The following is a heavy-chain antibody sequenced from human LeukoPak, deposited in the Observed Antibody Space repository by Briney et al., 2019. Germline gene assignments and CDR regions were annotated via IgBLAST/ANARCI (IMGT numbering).Heavy chain of an antibody. CDR3: ARGSTGGAFDF. D-gene: IGHD7-27*01. J-gene: IGHJ3*01. CDR2: VNSDGSST. V-gene: IGHV3-74*01. CDR1: GFTFSSYW. Sequence: PAGGSLRLSCAASGFTFSSYWMHWVRQAPGKGLVWVSRVNSDGSSTSYADSVKDRFTVSRDNAKNTLYLQMNSLRAEDTAVYYCARGSTGGAFDFWGQGTMVTVSS.